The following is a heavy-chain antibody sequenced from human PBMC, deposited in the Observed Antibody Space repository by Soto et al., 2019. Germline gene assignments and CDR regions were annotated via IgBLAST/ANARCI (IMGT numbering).Heavy chain of an antibody. Sequence: VESGGGLVQPGGSLRLSCAGSGFIFSDYEMNWVRQAPGKGLDWVSYISISGTTINYADSVKGRFIISRDNAKNSVYLQMNSLRVEDTGIYYCAREGGFDWIYPWGQGTLVTVSS. J-gene: IGHJ5*02. CDR2: ISISGTTI. V-gene: IGHV3-48*03. CDR1: GFIFSDYE. CDR3: AREGGFDWIYP.